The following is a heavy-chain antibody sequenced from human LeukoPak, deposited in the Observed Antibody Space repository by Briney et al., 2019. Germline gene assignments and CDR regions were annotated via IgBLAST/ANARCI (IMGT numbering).Heavy chain of an antibody. CDR2: IIPIFGTA. CDR1: GGTFSSYA. V-gene: IGHV1-69*05. D-gene: IGHD3-16*02. Sequence: ASVKVSCKASGGTFSSYAISWVRQAPGQGLEWMGGIIPIFGTANYAQKFQGRVTITTDESTSTAYMELSSLRFEDTAVYYCARGQERLRLGELSFWGQGTLVTVSS. J-gene: IGHJ4*02. CDR3: ARGQERLRLGELSF.